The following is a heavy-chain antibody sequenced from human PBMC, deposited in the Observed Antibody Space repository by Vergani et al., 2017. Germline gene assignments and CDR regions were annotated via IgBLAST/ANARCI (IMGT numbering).Heavy chain of an antibody. V-gene: IGHV4-38-2*02. J-gene: IGHJ5*02. CDR2: SYHSGST. D-gene: IGHD3-16*01. CDR1: GYSISSGYY. Sequence: QVQLQESGPGLVKPSETLSLTCTVSGYSISSGYYWGWIRQPPGKGLEWIGSSYHSGSTYYNPSLKSRVTISVDTSKNQFSLKLSSVTAADTAVYYCARDSGGYVGGSYEAWFDPWGQGTLVTVSS. CDR3: ARDSGGYVGGSYEAWFDP.